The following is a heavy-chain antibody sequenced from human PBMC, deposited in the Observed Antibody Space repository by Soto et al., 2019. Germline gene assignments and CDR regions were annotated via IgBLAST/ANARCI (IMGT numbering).Heavy chain of an antibody. CDR3: ARAPLDYYYDSSGPFDY. CDR1: GYTFTSYG. V-gene: IGHV1-18*01. Sequence: ASVKVSCKASGYTFTSYGISWVRQAPGQGLEWMGWISAYNGNTNYAQKLQGRVTMTTDTSTSTAYMELRSLRSDDTAVYYCARAPLDYYYDSSGPFDYWGQGTLVTVSS. D-gene: IGHD3-22*01. CDR2: ISAYNGNT. J-gene: IGHJ4*02.